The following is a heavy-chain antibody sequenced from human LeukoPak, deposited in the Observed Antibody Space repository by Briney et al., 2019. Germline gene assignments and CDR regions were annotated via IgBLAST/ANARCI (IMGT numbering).Heavy chain of an antibody. D-gene: IGHD3-22*01. J-gene: IGHJ4*02. V-gene: IGHV1-2*02. CDR1: GYTFTGYY. CDR3: ARSYYYDSSGYFPGDY. Sequence: ASVKVSCKASGYTFTGYYMHWVRQAPGQGLEWMGWINPNSGGTNYAQKFQGRVTMTRDTSISTAYMELSRLRSDDTAVYYCARSYYYDSSGYFPGDYWGQKTLVTVSS. CDR2: INPNSGGT.